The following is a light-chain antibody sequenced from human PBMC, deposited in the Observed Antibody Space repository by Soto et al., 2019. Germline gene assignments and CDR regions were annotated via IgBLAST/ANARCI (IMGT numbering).Light chain of an antibody. CDR1: QGISSY. V-gene: IGKV1-8*01. CDR2: AAS. J-gene: IGKJ1*01. CDR3: QQYYSYPRT. Sequence: IRMTQYPSSLSASTGDRVTITCRASQGISSYLAWYQQKPGKAPKLLIYAASTLQSGVPSRFSGSGSGTDFTLTISCLQSEDFATYYCQQYYSYPRTFGQGTKVDIK.